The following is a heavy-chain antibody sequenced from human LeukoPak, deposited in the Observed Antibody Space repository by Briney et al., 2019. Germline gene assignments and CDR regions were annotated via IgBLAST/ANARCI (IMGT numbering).Heavy chain of an antibody. CDR1: GYTFTSYG. CDR3: ARTLGLAAAGPGWFDP. J-gene: IGHJ5*02. D-gene: IGHD6-13*01. V-gene: IGHV1-18*01. CDR2: ISAYNGNT. Sequence: GASVKVSCKASGYTFTSYGISWVRQAPGQGLEWMGWISAYNGNTNYAQKLQGRVTMTTDTSTGTAYMELRSLRSDDTAVYYCARTLGLAAAGPGWFDPWGQGTLVTVSS.